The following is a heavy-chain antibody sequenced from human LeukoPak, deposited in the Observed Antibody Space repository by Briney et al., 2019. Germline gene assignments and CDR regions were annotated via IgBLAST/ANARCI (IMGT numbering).Heavy chain of an antibody. V-gene: IGHV3-30*02. D-gene: IGHD3-22*01. CDR2: IRYDGSNK. J-gene: IGHJ4*02. CDR1: GFTFSSYG. CDR3: AKLADQGYYDSSGYSIYYFDY. Sequence: GGSLRLSCAASGFTFSSYGMHWVRQAPGKGLEWVAFIRYDGSNKYYADSVKGRFTISRDNSKNTLYLQMNSLRAEDTAVYYCAKLADQGYYDSSGYSIYYFDYWGQGTLVTVSS.